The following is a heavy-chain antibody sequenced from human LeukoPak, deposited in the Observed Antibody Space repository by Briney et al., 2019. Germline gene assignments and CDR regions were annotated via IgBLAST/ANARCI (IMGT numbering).Heavy chain of an antibody. D-gene: IGHD1-26*01. CDR3: AKDGSYYGDDAFDI. J-gene: IGHJ3*02. Sequence: GRSLRVSCAASGFTFDDYAMHWVRQAPGKGLEWVSGISWNRGSIGYVDSVKGRFTISRDNAKNSLYLQMTSLRAEDMALYYCAKDGSYYGDDAFDIWGQGTMVAVSS. CDR1: GFTFDDYA. V-gene: IGHV3-9*03. CDR2: ISWNRGSI.